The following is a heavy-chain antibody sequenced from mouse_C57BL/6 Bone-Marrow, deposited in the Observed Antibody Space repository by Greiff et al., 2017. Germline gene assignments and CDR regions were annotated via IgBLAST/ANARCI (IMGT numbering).Heavy chain of an antibody. D-gene: IGHD1-1*01. CDR1: GFNIKDDY. J-gene: IGHJ2*01. CDR3: TTSYYEDYFDY. Sequence: VQLQQSGAELVRPGASVKLSCTAPGFNIKDDYMHWVKQRPEQGLEWIGWIDPENGDTEYASKFQGKATITADTSSNTAYLQLSSLTSEDTAVYYCTTSYYEDYFDYWGQGTTLTVSS. CDR2: IDPENGDT. V-gene: IGHV14-4*01.